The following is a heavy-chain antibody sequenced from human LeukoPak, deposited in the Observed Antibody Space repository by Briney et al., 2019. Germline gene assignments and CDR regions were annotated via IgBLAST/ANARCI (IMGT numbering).Heavy chain of an antibody. J-gene: IGHJ4*02. V-gene: IGHV3-48*04. CDR2: ISSSGSTI. D-gene: IGHD4-17*01. Sequence: GRSLRLSCAASGFTFSSYVMHWVRQAPGKGLEWVSYISSSGSTIYYADSVKGRFTISRDNAKDSLYLQMNSLRAEDTAVYYCARDFNGYGDYFDYWGQGTLVTVSS. CDR3: ARDFNGYGDYFDY. CDR1: GFTFSSYV.